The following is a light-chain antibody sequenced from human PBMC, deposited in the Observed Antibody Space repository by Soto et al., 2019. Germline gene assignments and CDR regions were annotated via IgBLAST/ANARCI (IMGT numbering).Light chain of an antibody. CDR2: KAS. J-gene: IGKJ5*01. Sequence: DIQMTQSPSTLSGSLGDRVTSTWRASQTISSWLAWYQQKPGKAPKLLIYKASTLKSGVPSRFSGSGSGTEFTLTISSLQPDDFATYYCQQANSFPITFGQGTRLEIK. CDR3: QQANSFPIT. CDR1: QTISSW. V-gene: IGKV1-5*03.